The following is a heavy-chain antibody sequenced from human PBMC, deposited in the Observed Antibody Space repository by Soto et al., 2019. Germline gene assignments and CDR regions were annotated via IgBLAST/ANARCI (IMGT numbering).Heavy chain of an antibody. CDR1: GGTFSSYA. CDR3: ARGTYYDFWSAPYYFDY. V-gene: IGHV1-69*13. Sequence: SVKVSCKASGGTFSSYAISWVRQAPGQGLEWMGGIIPIFGTANYAQKFQGRATITADESTSTAYMELSSLRSEDTAVYYCARGTYYDFWSAPYYFDYWGQGTLVTVSS. D-gene: IGHD3-3*01. CDR2: IIPIFGTA. J-gene: IGHJ4*02.